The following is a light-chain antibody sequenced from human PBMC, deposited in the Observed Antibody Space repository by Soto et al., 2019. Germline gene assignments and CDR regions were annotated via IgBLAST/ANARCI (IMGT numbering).Light chain of an antibody. CDR3: QQHQT. V-gene: IGKV1-5*01. J-gene: IGKJ1*01. Sequence: DIQMTQSPSTMSASVGDRVTITCRGSQGIRSWLDWFQHKPGKAPRLLIYAASSLASGVPSRFSGSGSGTEFTLTLSNLQAEDDATYHYQQHQTFGQGTKVEI. CDR1: QGIRSW. CDR2: AAS.